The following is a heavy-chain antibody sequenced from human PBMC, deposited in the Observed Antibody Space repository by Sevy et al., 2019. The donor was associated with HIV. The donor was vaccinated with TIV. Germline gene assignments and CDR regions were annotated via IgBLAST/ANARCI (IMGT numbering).Heavy chain of an antibody. D-gene: IGHD6-13*01. CDR3: ARARGYSSSWGYYYYYYCMDV. Sequence: GGSLRLSCAASGFTFSSYWMSWVRQAPGKGLEWVANIKQDGSEKYYVDSVKGRFTISRDNAKNSLYLQMNNLRAEDTAVYYCARARGYSSSWGYYYYYYCMDVWGKGTTVTVSS. CDR2: IKQDGSEK. CDR1: GFTFSSYW. V-gene: IGHV3-7*01. J-gene: IGHJ6*03.